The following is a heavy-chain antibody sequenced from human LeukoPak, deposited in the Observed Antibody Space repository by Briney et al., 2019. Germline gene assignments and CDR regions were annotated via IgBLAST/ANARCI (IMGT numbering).Heavy chain of an antibody. J-gene: IGHJ5*02. CDR1: GYSISSGYY. CDR2: IYTSGST. D-gene: IGHD6-13*01. Sequence: PSETLSLTCTVSGYSISSGYYWGWIRQPAGKGLEWIGRIYTSGSTNYNPSLKSRVTISVDTSKNQFSLKLSSVTAADTAVYYCARGPHSSSWYLSGVAVDWFDPWGQGTLVTVSS. CDR3: ARGPHSSSWYLSGVAVDWFDP. V-gene: IGHV4-61*02.